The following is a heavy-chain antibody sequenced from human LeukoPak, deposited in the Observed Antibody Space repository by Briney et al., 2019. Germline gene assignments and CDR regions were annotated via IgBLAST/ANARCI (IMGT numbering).Heavy chain of an antibody. CDR2: INHSGST. D-gene: IGHD6-13*01. V-gene: IGHV4-34*01. CDR1: GGSFSGYY. Sequence: SETLSLTCAVYGGSFSGYYWSWIRQPPGKGLEWIGEINHSGSTNYNPFLKSRVTISVDTSKNQFSLKLSSVTAADTAVYYCARGLTGIAAAGNWNDEDYWGQGTLVTVSS. J-gene: IGHJ4*02. CDR3: ARGLTGIAAAGNWNDEDY.